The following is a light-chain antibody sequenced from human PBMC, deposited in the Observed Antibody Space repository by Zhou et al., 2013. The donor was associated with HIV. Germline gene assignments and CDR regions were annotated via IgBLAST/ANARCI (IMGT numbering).Light chain of an antibody. CDR3: QQRSNWPPSIT. Sequence: EIVLTQSPGTLSLSPGERATLSCRASQSVRSRYLAWYQQKPGQAPRLLIYGASSRATGIPDRFSGSGSGTDFTLTINRLEPEDFAVYYCQQRSNWPPSITFGQGTRLEIK. CDR1: QSVRSRY. V-gene: IGKV3D-20*02. CDR2: GAS. J-gene: IGKJ5*01.